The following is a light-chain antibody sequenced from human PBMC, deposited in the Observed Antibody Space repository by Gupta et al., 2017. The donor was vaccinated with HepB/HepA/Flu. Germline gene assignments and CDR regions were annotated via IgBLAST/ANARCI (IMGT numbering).Light chain of an antibody. Sequence: QPALPQPASVSASPGQSITISCTGTSSDFGDFNHVSWYQHYPGKAPKLLISDVVNRPSGISSRFSGSKSDNTASLTISGLQVEDEGDYYCTSFTCTPTLVVFGGGTKVTVL. CDR1: SSDFGDFNH. CDR2: DVV. CDR3: TSFTCTPTLVV. J-gene: IGLJ2*01. V-gene: IGLV2-14*03.